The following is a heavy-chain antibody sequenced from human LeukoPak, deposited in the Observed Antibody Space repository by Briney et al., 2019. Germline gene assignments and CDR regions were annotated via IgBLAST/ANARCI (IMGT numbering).Heavy chain of an antibody. D-gene: IGHD1-26*01. V-gene: IGHV3-23*01. CDR2: ISASGDRT. CDR1: GFTFSNYA. Sequence: GGSLRLSCVASGFTFSNYAMGWARQAPGKGLEWVSGISASGDRTYYADSVKGRFTISRDNSKNTLYLQMNSLRAEDTAVYYCAKGGRDTSKYYFDYWGQGTQVTVSS. CDR3: AKGGRDTSKYYFDY. J-gene: IGHJ4*02.